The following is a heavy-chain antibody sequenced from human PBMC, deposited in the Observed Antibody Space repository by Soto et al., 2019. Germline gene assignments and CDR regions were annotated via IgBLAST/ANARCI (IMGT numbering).Heavy chain of an antibody. Sequence: QVQLVQSGAEVKKPGSSVKVSCKASGGTFSSYAISWVRQAPGQGLEWMGGIIPIFGTAYYAQKFQGRVTITADESTSTAYMELSSLRSEDTAVYYCARVSGDYYDSSGYTDAFDIWGQGTMVTVSS. CDR1: GGTFSSYA. CDR2: IIPIFGTA. V-gene: IGHV1-69*01. D-gene: IGHD3-22*01. J-gene: IGHJ3*02. CDR3: ARVSGDYYDSSGYTDAFDI.